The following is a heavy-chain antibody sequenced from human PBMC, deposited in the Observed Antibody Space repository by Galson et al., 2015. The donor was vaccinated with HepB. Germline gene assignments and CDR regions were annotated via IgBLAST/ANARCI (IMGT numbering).Heavy chain of an antibody. Sequence: LRLSCAASGFTFSDYYMTRIRQAPGKGLEWVAHISTSANIIYYADSVKGRFTISRDNAKNSLYLQMNSLTVEDAAVYYCARAEGSNDWYGRVGNWFDPWGQGTVVTVSS. D-gene: IGHD6-19*01. J-gene: IGHJ5*02. CDR3: ARAEGSNDWYGRVGNWFDP. CDR1: GFTFSDYY. V-gene: IGHV3-11*01. CDR2: ISTSANII.